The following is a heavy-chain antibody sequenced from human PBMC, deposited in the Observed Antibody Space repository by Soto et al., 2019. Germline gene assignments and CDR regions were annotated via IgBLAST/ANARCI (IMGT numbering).Heavy chain of an antibody. CDR3: AKILVPASLGSFHY. CDR1: GFTFSTYA. Sequence: GGSLRLSCAASGFTFSTYAMAWVRQAPGKGLKWVSAISGSGASTYYADSVKGRFTISRDNSKNTLDLQMNSLRAEDTAIYFCAKILVPASLGSFHYWGQGALVTVSS. V-gene: IGHV3-23*01. CDR2: ISGSGAST. J-gene: IGHJ4*02. D-gene: IGHD2-2*01.